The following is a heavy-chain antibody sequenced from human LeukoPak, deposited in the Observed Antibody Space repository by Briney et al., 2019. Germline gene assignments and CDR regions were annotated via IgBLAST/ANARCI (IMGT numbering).Heavy chain of an antibody. CDR3: TRGGAPEYSYGYHFDY. Sequence: GGSLRLSCAASGFTVSSNYMSWVRQAPGKGLEWVANIKEDGSEKYYVDSVKGRFTISRDNAKNSLYLQMNSLRAEDTAVYYCTRGGAPEYSYGYHFDYWGQGTLVTVSS. D-gene: IGHD5-18*01. CDR2: IKEDGSEK. CDR1: GFTVSSNY. J-gene: IGHJ4*02. V-gene: IGHV3-7*01.